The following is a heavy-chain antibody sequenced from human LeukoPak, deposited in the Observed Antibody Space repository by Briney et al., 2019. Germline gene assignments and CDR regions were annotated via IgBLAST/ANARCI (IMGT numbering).Heavy chain of an antibody. CDR2: IYYSGST. J-gene: IGHJ4*02. CDR3: ARGPTTVTRAFDY. V-gene: IGHV4-39*07. D-gene: IGHD4-17*01. CDR1: GGSISTSSYY. Sequence: PSETLSLTCTVPGGSISTSSYYWGWIRQPPGKGLECIGNIYYSGSTYYNPSLKSRVTISIDTSKNQFSLKLTSVTATDTAVYYCARGPTTVTRAFDYWGQGTLVTVSS.